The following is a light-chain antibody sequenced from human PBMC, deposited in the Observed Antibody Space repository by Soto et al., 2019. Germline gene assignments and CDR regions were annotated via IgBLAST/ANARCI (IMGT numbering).Light chain of an antibody. CDR2: DVS. V-gene: IGLV2-14*03. CDR1: GSDIGAYNY. J-gene: IGLJ3*02. CDR3: SSYTNTPSLV. Sequence: QSALTQPASVSGSPGQSITISCTGTGSDIGAYNYVSWYQQHPGEAPKLLIYDVSYRPSGISNRFSGSKSGDTAYLTISRLQAEDEADYYCSSYTNTPSLVFGGGTKVTVL.